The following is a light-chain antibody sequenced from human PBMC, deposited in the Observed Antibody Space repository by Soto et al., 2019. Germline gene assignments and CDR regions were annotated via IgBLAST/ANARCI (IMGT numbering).Light chain of an antibody. CDR2: DVS. CDR1: QGINTY. Sequence: DIQLTQSPSFLSASVGDRVTITWRASQGINTYLAWYQQKPGKAPKLLIYDVSSLESGVPSRFSGSGSGTEFILTISSLQPEDFATYYCQQYDSYSWTFGQGTKVDIK. CDR3: QQYDSYSWT. V-gene: IGKV1-5*01. J-gene: IGKJ1*01.